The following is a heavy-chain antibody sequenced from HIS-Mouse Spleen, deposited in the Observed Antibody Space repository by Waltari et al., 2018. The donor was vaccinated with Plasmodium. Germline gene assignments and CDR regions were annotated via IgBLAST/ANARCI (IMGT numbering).Heavy chain of an antibody. J-gene: IGHJ4*02. CDR3: ARTGDYGGNS. V-gene: IGHV4-34*01. CDR2: INHRGST. CDR1: GGSFSGSC. D-gene: IGHD4-17*01. Sequence: QVQLQQWGAGLLKPSETLSLTCAAYGGSFSGSCWCWIRQPPGKGLEVIGEINHRGSTNYNPSPKSRVTISVDTSKNQFSLKLSSVTAADTAVYYCARTGDYGGNSWGQGTLVTVSS.